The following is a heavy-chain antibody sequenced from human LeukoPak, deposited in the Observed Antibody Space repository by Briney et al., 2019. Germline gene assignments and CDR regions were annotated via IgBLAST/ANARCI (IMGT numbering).Heavy chain of an antibody. Sequence: PSETLSLTCAVSGYSISSGYYWGWIRQPPGEGPEWIGSIYHSGSTYYNPSLKSRVTISVDTSKNQFSLKLSSVTAADTAVYYCASGPYYYDSSGYRIYYYYYMDVWGKGTTVTVSS. D-gene: IGHD3-22*01. V-gene: IGHV4-38-2*01. J-gene: IGHJ6*03. CDR2: IYHSGST. CDR1: GYSISSGYY. CDR3: ASGPYYYDSSGYRIYYYYYMDV.